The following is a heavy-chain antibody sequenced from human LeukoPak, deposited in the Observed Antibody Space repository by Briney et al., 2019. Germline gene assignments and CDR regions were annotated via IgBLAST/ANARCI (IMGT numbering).Heavy chain of an antibody. CDR3: ATSIAAAGTVDY. V-gene: IGHV4-39*07. D-gene: IGHD6-13*01. CDR1: GGSISSSSYY. CDR2: IYYSGST. J-gene: IGHJ4*02. Sequence: SETLSLTCTVSGGSISSSSYYWGWVRQPPGKGLEWIGSIYYSGSTYYNPSLKSRVTISVDTSKNQFSLKLSSVTAADTAVYYCATSIAAAGTVDYWGQGTLVTVSS.